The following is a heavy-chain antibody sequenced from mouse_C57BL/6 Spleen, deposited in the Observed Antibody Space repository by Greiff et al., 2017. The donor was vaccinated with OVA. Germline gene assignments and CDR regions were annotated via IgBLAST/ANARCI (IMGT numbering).Heavy chain of an antibody. CDR3: ARSGNTIVTSYYFDY. D-gene: IGHD2-5*01. V-gene: IGHV1-81*01. Sequence: QVQLQQSGAELARPGASVKLSCKASGYTFTSYGISWVKQRTGQGLEWIGEIYPRSGNTYYNEKFKGKATLTADKSSSTAYMELRSLTSEDSAVYFCARSGNTIVTSYYFDYWGQGTTLTVSS. CDR1: GYTFTSYG. J-gene: IGHJ2*01. CDR2: IYPRSGNT.